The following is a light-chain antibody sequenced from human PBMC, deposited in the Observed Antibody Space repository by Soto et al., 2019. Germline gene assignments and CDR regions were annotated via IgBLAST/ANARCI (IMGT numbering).Light chain of an antibody. J-gene: IGKJ3*01. V-gene: IGKV3-15*01. CDR3: QQYNDWPLFT. Sequence: DIVMTQSPATLSVSPGDRATLSCRASQSVSSNLAWYQQKPGQAPRLLIYGASTRATGIPARFSGSGSGTEFTLTISSLQSEDFAVYYCQQYNDWPLFTFGPGTKVDIK. CDR1: QSVSSN. CDR2: GAS.